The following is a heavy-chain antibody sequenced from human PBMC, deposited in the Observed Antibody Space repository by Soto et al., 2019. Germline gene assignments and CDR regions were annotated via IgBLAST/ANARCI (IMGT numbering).Heavy chain of an antibody. CDR2: TYYRSKWYN. V-gene: IGHV6-1*01. J-gene: IGHJ6*03. CDR3: ARVQAVAGRGFHYYYYMDV. D-gene: IGHD6-19*01. CDR1: GDSVSSNSAA. Sequence: QSQTLSLTCAISGDSVSSNSAAWNWIRQSPSRGLEWLGRTYYRSKWYNDYAVSVKSRITINADTSKNQFSLQLNSVTPEDTAVYYCARVQAVAGRGFHYYYYMDVWGKGTTVTVSS.